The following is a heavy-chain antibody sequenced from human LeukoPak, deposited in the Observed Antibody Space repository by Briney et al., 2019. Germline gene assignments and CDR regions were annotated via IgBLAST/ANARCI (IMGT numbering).Heavy chain of an antibody. J-gene: IGHJ3*02. CDR2: IYYSGST. Sequence: NPSETLSLTCTVSGGSISSSSYYWGWIRQPPGKGLEWIGSIYYSGSTYYNPSLKSRVTISVDTSKNQFSLMLSSVTAADTAVYYCANILGSCSGGSCYSREYAFDIWGQGTMVTVSS. CDR1: GGSISSSSYY. CDR3: ANILGSCSGGSCYSREYAFDI. D-gene: IGHD2-15*01. V-gene: IGHV4-39*01.